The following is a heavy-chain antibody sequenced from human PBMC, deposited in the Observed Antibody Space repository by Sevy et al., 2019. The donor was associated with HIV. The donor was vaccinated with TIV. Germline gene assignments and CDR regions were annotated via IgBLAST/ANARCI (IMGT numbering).Heavy chain of an antibody. CDR1: GFSISSDYY. CDR2: IYDGGST. J-gene: IGHJ4*02. V-gene: IGHV4-38-2*02. CDR3: ARDYYGSGSYYEFVY. Sequence: SETLSLTCTVSGFSISSDYYWGWIRQPPGKGLEWIGSIYDGGSTYYNPSLESRVTISIDTSKNQFSLKLSSVTAADTAVYYCARDYYGSGSYYEFVYWGQGTLVTVSS. D-gene: IGHD3-10*01.